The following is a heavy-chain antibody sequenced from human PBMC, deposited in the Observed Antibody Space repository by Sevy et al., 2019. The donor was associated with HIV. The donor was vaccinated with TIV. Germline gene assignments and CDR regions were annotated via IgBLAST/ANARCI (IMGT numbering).Heavy chain of an antibody. CDR1: GGSISSSNW. V-gene: IGHV4-4*02. CDR2: IYHSGST. CDR3: ARDSLIYDSSGYGGLPSFDP. Sequence: SETLSLTCAVSGGSISSSNWWSWVRQPPGKGLEWIGEIYHSGSTNYNPSLKSRVTISVDKSKNQFSLKLSSVTAADTAVYYCARDSLIYDSSGYGGLPSFDPWGQGTLVTVS. J-gene: IGHJ5*02. D-gene: IGHD3-22*01.